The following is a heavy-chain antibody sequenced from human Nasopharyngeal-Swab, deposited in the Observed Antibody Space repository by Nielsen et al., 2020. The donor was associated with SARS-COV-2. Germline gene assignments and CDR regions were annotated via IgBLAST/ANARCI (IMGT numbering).Heavy chain of an antibody. D-gene: IGHD3-22*01. Sequence: WLRQAPGQGLEWLGWMNPNSGNTGYAQKFQGSVTMTRNTSISTAYMELSSLRSEDTAVYYCARGPTYYYDSSGLRGCYYMDVWGKGTTGTVSS. V-gene: IGHV1-8*01. J-gene: IGHJ6*03. CDR3: ARGPTYYYDSSGLRGCYYMDV. CDR2: MNPNSGNT.